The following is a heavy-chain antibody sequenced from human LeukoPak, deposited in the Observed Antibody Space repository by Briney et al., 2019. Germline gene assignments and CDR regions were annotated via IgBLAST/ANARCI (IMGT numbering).Heavy chain of an antibody. Sequence: SETLSLTCTVSGASISSGDYYWSWIRQPPGKGLEWIGYIYNSGDTYYNPSLKSRVTISVDTSKNQFSLKLNSVTAADTVVYYCARVSRRWSPDYWGQGTLVTVSS. CDR3: ARVSRRWSPDY. D-gene: IGHD5-24*01. CDR1: GASISSGDYY. CDR2: IYNSGDT. J-gene: IGHJ4*02. V-gene: IGHV4-30-4*01.